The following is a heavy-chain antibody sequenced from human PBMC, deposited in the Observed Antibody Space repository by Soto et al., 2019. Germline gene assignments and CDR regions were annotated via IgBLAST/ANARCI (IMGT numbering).Heavy chain of an antibody. V-gene: IGHV1-2*02. J-gene: IGHJ4*02. CDR3: ARDYGRVTVTTPLDY. CDR1: GYTFSAHY. Sequence: QVQLVQSGAEVKKPGASVKVSCKASGYTFSAHYVHWVRRAPGQGLEWMGRINPQSGGIHFAQKFQGRVTMTRDTSISTAFMELRSLRSDDTAVYYCARDYGRVTVTTPLDYWGQGTLVTVSS. CDR2: INPQSGGI. D-gene: IGHD4-4*01.